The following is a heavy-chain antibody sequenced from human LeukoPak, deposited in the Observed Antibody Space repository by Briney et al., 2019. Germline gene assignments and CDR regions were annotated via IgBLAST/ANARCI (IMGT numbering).Heavy chain of an antibody. CDR2: VSRSSDAI. V-gene: IGHV3-48*01. J-gene: IGHJ4*02. CDR1: GFNFSAYS. CDR3: ARGDSDHYITLDY. Sequence: GGSLRLSCAASGFNFSAYSMNWVRQAPGKGLEWVSYVSRSSDAIYDADSVKGRFTISRDNAKNLLFLQMTSLGVEDTALYYCARGDSDHYITLDYWGQGTLVTVSS. D-gene: IGHD4-17*01.